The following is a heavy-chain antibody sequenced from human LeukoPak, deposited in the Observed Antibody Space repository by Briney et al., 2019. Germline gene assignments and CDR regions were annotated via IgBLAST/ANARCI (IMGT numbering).Heavy chain of an antibody. CDR1: GGSISSYY. Sequence: PSETLSLTCTVSGGSISSYYWSWIRQPAGKGLEWIGRIYTSGSTNYNPSLKSRVTMSVDTSKNQFSLKLSSVTAADTAVYYCARELDSSGWYYFDYWGQGTLVSVSS. J-gene: IGHJ4*02. CDR3: ARELDSSGWYYFDY. CDR2: IYTSGST. V-gene: IGHV4-4*07. D-gene: IGHD6-19*01.